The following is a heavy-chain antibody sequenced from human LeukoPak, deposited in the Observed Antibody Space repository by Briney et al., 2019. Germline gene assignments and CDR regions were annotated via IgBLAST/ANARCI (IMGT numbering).Heavy chain of an antibody. D-gene: IGHD3/OR15-3a*01. CDR3: ARGKRFATSGLV. V-gene: IGHV4-34*01. J-gene: IGHJ4*02. CDR2: INHSGST. Sequence: SETLSLTCAVYGGSFSGYYWSWIRQPPGKGLEWIGEINHSGSTNYNPSLKSRVTISVDTSKNQFSLKLSSVAAADTAVYYCARGKRFATSGLVWGQGTLVTVSS. CDR1: GGSFSGYY.